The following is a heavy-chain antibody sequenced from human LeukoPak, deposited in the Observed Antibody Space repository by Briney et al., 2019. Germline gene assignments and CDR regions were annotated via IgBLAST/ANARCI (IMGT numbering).Heavy chain of an antibody. CDR1: GYTFTGYY. CDR3: ARDRDSSGWYFYYYYYMDV. CDR2: INPNSGGT. J-gene: IGHJ6*03. D-gene: IGHD6-19*01. V-gene: IGHV1-2*02. Sequence: EASVKVSCKASGYTFTGYYMHWVRQAPGRGLEWMGWINPNSGGTNYAQRFQGRVTMTRDTSISTAYMELSRLRSDDTAVYYCARDRDSSGWYFYYYYYMDVWGKGTTVTVSS.